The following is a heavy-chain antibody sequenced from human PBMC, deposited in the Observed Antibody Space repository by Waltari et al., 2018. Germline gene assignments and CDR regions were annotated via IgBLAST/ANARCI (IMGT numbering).Heavy chain of an antibody. J-gene: IGHJ1*01. CDR1: GGSISSHY. CDR2: IYYSGST. V-gene: IGHV4-59*06. Sequence: QVQLQESGPGLVKPSETLSLTCTVSGGSISSHYWRWIRQHPGKGLEWIGYIYYSGSTYYNPSLKSRVTISVDTSKNQFSLKLSSVTAADTAVYYCARATFYGGHAGYFQHWGQGTLVTVSS. D-gene: IGHD4-17*01. CDR3: ARATFYGGHAGYFQH.